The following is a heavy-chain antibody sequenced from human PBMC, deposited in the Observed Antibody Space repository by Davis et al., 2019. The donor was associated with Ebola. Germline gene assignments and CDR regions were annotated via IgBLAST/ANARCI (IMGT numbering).Heavy chain of an antibody. CDR2: IKQDGSEK. CDR1: GFTFSSYW. J-gene: IGHJ4*02. D-gene: IGHD1-26*01. Sequence: GESLKISCAASGFTFSSYWMSWVRQAPGKGLEWVANIKQDGSEKYYVDSVKGRFTISRDNAKNSLYLQMNSLRAEDTAVYYCARVGSYPDYWGQGTLVTVSS. V-gene: IGHV3-7*01. CDR3: ARVGSYPDY.